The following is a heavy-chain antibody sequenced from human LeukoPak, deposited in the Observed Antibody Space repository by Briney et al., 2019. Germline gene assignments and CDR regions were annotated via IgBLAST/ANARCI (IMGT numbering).Heavy chain of an antibody. CDR1: GFTFDDYA. CDR2: ISWNSGSI. J-gene: IGHJ6*02. V-gene: IGHV3-9*01. D-gene: IGHD1-26*01. CDR3: AKDIKWELLRDYYYYGMDV. Sequence: GGSLRLSCAASGFTFDDYAMHWVRQAPGKGLEWVSGISWNSGSIGYADSVKGRFTISRDNAKNSLYLQMNSLRAEDTALYYCAKDIKWELLRDYYYYGMDVWGQGTTVTVSS.